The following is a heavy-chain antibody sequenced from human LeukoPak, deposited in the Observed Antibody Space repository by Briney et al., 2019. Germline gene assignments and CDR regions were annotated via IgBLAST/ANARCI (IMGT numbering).Heavy chain of an antibody. V-gene: IGHV4-39*07. D-gene: IGHD6-19*01. CDR1: GGSISSSSYY. J-gene: IGHJ2*01. CDR3: ARNTGYSSGWPYWYFDL. CDR2: IYYSGST. Sequence: SETLSLTCTVSGGSISSSSYYWGWIRQPPGKGLEWIGSIYYSGSTYYNPSLKSRVTISVDTSKNQFSLKLSSVTAADTAVYYCARNTGYSSGWPYWYFDLWGRGTLVTVSS.